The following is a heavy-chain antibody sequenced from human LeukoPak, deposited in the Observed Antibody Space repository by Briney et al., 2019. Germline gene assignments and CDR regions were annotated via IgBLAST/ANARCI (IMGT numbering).Heavy chain of an antibody. J-gene: IGHJ4*02. V-gene: IGHV4-4*07. CDR1: GGSISGSF. Sequence: PSETLSLTCTVSGGSISGSFWSWIRQPAGKGLEWIGRIYASGRTNYNPSLKSRITMSVDTSENQFSLKLTSVTAADTAVYFCARSPAGCGGTCSFDDWGQGTLVTVSS. CDR3: ARSPAGCGGTCSFDD. CDR2: IYASGRT. D-gene: IGHD2-15*01.